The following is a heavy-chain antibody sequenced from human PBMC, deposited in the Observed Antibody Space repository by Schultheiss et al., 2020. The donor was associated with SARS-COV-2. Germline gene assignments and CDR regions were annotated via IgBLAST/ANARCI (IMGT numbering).Heavy chain of an antibody. D-gene: IGHD3-22*01. V-gene: IGHV4-59*01. CDR2: IYYSGST. CDR1: GGSISSYY. J-gene: IGHJ4*02. Sequence: GSLRLSCTVSGGSISSYYWSWIRQPPGKGLEWIGYIYYSGSTNYNPSLKSRVTISVDTSKNQFSLKLTSVTAADTALYYCARAVSYYTFFDYWGQGTLVTVSS. CDR3: ARAVSYYTFFDY.